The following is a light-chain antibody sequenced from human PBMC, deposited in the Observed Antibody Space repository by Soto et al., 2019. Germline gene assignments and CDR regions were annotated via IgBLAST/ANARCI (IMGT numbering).Light chain of an antibody. J-gene: IGKJ1*01. Sequence: EIVLTQSPATLSLSPGERATLSCRASQSASTYLAWYQQKPGQAPRLLISDASNRATGSPARFSGIGSGTDFTLTISSLEPECFAVYYCQQRSNWPRTFGQGNKVEIK. CDR3: QQRSNWPRT. V-gene: IGKV3-11*01. CDR2: DAS. CDR1: QSASTY.